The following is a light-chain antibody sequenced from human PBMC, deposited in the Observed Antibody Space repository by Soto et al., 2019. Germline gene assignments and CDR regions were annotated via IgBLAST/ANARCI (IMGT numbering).Light chain of an antibody. CDR2: KAS. CDR1: QTFSSW. V-gene: IGKV1-5*03. J-gene: IGKJ1*01. CDR3: QHYNSYSEA. Sequence: DIQMTQSPSTLSGSVGDRVTITCRASQTFSSWLAWYQQKPGKAPKLLIYKASTLKSGVPSRFSGSGSGTEFTLTISSLQPDDFATYYRQHYNSYSEAFGQGTKVELK.